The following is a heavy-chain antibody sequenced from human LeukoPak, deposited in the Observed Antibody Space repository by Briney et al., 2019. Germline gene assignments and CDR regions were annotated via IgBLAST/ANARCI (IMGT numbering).Heavy chain of an antibody. CDR1: GGSFSGYY. CDR2: INHSGST. CDR3: AGGLYWNGLDY. D-gene: IGHD1-1*01. Sequence: PSETLSLTCAVYGGSFSGYYWSWIRQPPGKGLEWIGEINHSGSTNYNPSLKSRVTISVDTSKNQFSLKLSSVTAADTAVYYCAGGLYWNGLDYWGQGTLVTVSS. V-gene: IGHV4-34*01. J-gene: IGHJ4*02.